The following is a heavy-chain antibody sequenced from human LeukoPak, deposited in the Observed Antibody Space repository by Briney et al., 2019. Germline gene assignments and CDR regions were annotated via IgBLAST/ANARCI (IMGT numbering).Heavy chain of an antibody. CDR3: ARGGIWSRHYFDC. J-gene: IGHJ4*02. V-gene: IGHV3-7*04. CDR1: GFTFSSYW. Sequence: GGSLRLSCAASGFTFSSYWMSWIRQAPGKGLEWVANIKADGSEKYFVDSVKGRFTISRDNAKNSLSLQMNSLRAEDTAVYYCARGGIWSRHYFDCWGQGTLVTVSS. D-gene: IGHD6-6*01. CDR2: IKADGSEK.